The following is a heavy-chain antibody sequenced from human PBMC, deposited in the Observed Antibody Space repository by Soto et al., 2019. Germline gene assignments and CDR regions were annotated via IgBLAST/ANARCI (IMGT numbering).Heavy chain of an antibody. CDR1: GCTFSSYD. V-gene: IGHV3-13*04. J-gene: IGHJ6*02. CDR2: IGTAGDT. D-gene: IGHD2-2*01. Sequence: PGGSLRLSCAASGCTFSSYDMHWVRQATGKGLEWVSAIGTAGDTYYPGSVKGRFTISRENAKNSLYLQMNSLRAGDTAVYYCARTLWIVVVPAATDKYGMDVWGQGTTVTVSS. CDR3: ARTLWIVVVPAATDKYGMDV.